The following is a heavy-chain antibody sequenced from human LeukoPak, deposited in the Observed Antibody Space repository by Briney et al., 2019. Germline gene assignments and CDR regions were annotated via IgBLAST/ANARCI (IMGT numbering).Heavy chain of an antibody. V-gene: IGHV4-39*02. D-gene: IGHD1-26*01. Sequence: PSETLSLTCTVSGGSISSSSYYWGWIRQPPGKGLEWIGSIYYSGSTYYNPSLKSRVTISVDTSTNQFSLKLSSVTAADTAVYYCARDPSPFYSGSYLGFDPWGQGTLVTVSS. CDR2: IYYSGST. J-gene: IGHJ5*02. CDR3: ARDPSPFYSGSYLGFDP. CDR1: GGSISSSSYY.